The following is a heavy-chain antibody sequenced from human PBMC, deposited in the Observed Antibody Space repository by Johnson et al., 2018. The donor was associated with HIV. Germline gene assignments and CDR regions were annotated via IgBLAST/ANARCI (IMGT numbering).Heavy chain of an antibody. D-gene: IGHD3-3*01. CDR1: GFTFDDYA. Sequence: VQLVESGGNLVQPGRSLRLSCAASGFTFDDYAMHWVRQAPGKGPEWVSGINWNSGSRGYADSVKGRFTISRDNAKSSLYLQMNSLSAEDTALYYCVRAQFLEWLFFDAFDIWGQGTVVTVSS. J-gene: IGHJ3*02. CDR3: VRAQFLEWLFFDAFDI. V-gene: IGHV3-9*01. CDR2: INWNSGSR.